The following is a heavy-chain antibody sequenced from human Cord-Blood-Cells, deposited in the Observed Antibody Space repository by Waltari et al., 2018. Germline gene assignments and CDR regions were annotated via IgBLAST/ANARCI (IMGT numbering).Heavy chain of an antibody. D-gene: IGHD6-13*01. CDR2: IYSGGST. Sequence: EVQLVESGGGLIQPGGSLRLSCAASGFTVSSNYMGWVRQAPGKGLEWVSVIYSGGSTYYADSVKGRFTISRDNSKNTLYLQMNSLRAEDTAVYYCASSYSSSWYYFDYWGQGTLVTVSS. V-gene: IGHV3-53*01. J-gene: IGHJ4*02. CDR3: ASSYSSSWYYFDY. CDR1: GFTVSSNY.